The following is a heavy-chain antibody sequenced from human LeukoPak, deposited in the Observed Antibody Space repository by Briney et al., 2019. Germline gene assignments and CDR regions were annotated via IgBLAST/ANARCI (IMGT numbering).Heavy chain of an antibody. D-gene: IGHD2-2*01. CDR3: ARGGDARGDY. V-gene: IGHV4-34*01. J-gene: IGHJ4*02. CDR2: INHSGST. Sequence: SETLSLTCAVYGGSFSGYYWSWIRQPPGKGLEWIGEINHSGSTNYNPSLKSRVTISVDTSKNQFSLKLSSVTAADTAVYYCARGGDARGDYWGQGTLVTVSS. CDR1: GGSFSGYY.